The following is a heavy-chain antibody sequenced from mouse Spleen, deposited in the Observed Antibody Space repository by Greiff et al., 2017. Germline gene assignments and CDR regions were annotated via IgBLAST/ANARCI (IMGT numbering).Heavy chain of an antibody. CDR2: IDPANGNT. CDR1: GFNIKDTY. D-gene: IGHD2-10*02. Sequence: VQLQQSGAELVKPGASVKLSCTASGFNIKDTYMHWVKQRPEQGLEWIGRIDPANGNTKYDPKFQGKATITADTSSNTAYLQLSSLTSEDTAVYYCAESGAYGHYVGDYWGQGTTLTVSA. J-gene: IGHJ2*01. CDR3: AESGAYGHYVGDY. V-gene: IGHV14-3*02.